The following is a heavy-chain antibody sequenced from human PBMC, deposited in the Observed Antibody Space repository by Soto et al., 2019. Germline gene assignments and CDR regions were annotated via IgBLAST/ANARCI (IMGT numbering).Heavy chain of an antibody. CDR1: GGSISSSSYY. V-gene: IGHV4-39*01. D-gene: IGHD3-3*01. J-gene: IGHJ4*02. Sequence: SETLSLTCTVSGGSISSSSYYWGWIRQPPGKGLEWIGSIYYSGSTYYNPSLKSRVTISVDTSKNQFSLKLSSVTAADTAVYYCAGAIGDFWSDYLDYWGQGTLVTVSS. CDR3: AGAIGDFWSDYLDY. CDR2: IYYSGST.